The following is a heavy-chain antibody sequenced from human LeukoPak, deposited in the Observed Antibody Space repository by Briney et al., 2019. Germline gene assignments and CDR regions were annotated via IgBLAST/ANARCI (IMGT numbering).Heavy chain of an antibody. J-gene: IGHJ6*02. D-gene: IGHD6-19*01. V-gene: IGHV4-61*01. CDR2: IYYSGST. CDR1: NDSVSNGYYY. Sequence: SETLSLTCTVSNDSVSNGYYYWSWIRQPPGKGLEWIGNIYYSGSTNYNPSLRSRVTISIDTSKNQFSLKLSSMTAADTAMYFCARDPYSSAWQNYHSMDVWGQGTTVTVSS. CDR3: ARDPYSSAWQNYHSMDV.